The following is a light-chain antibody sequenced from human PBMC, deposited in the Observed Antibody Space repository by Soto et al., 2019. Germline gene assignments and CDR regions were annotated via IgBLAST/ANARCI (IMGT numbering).Light chain of an antibody. J-gene: IGKJ1*01. Sequence: DIRMTQSPSTLSASVGDRVTITCRASQSIDSWLAWYQQKPGKAPKLLIYDASSLESGVPSRFSGSGSGTEFTLTISSLQPDDLATYHCQQYSSYWTFGQGTKVE. V-gene: IGKV1-5*01. CDR2: DAS. CDR1: QSIDSW. CDR3: QQYSSYWT.